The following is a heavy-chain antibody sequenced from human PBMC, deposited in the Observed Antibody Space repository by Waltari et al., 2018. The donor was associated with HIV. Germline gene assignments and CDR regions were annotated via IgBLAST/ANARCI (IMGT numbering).Heavy chain of an antibody. D-gene: IGHD3-10*01. CDR2: MSYDGRTK. CDR3: ARPRYASGSAMFYGMDV. Sequence: QVQLVESGGGVVQPGTSLRLSCAASGFPFDVYAMHWVRRAPGKGLEWVAVMSYDGRTKSFADSVTGRFTVSRDNSKNTLFLQMSSLKAEDSGVYYCARPRYASGSAMFYGMDVWGQGTTVTVSS. CDR1: GFPFDVYA. J-gene: IGHJ6*02. V-gene: IGHV3-30*14.